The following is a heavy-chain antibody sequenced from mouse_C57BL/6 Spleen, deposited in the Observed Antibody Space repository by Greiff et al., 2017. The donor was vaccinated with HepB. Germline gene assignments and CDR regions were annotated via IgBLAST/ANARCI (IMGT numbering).Heavy chain of an antibody. J-gene: IGHJ4*01. D-gene: IGHD2-5*01. CDR2: IAPNSGGT. Sequence: QVQLKQPGAELVKPGASVKLSCKASGYTFTSYWMHWVKQRPGRGLEWIGRIAPNSGGTKYNEKFKSKATLTVDKPSSTAYMQLSSLTSEDSAVYDCARCSYSNYEIYYAMYYWGQGTSVTVSS. CDR3: ARCSYSNYEIYYAMYY. CDR1: GYTFTSYW. V-gene: IGHV1-72*01.